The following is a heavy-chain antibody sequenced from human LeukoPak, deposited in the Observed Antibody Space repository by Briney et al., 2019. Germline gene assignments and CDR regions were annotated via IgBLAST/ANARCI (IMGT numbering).Heavy chain of an antibody. CDR2: INPNSSDT. J-gene: IGHJ5*02. V-gene: IGHV1-2*02. D-gene: IGHD3-10*01. CDR3: ARGGSGGYSPWLDP. Sequence: ASVKVSCKASGYTFTGYYIHWVRQAPGKGRECMGWINPNSSDTNYAQKLQGRVTMKRDMSISIAYMELSRLRSDGAAVYYCARGGSGGYSPWLDPWGQGTLVTVSS. CDR1: GYTFTGYY.